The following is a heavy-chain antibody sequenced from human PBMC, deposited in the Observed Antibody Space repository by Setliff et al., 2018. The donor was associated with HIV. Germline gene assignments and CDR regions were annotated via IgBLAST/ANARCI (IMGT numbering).Heavy chain of an antibody. Sequence: SETLSLTCAVFGGSFTDIGGSFTDYYWIWIRQPPGKGLEWIGEINHSGSTHYNPSLKSRFTISVDTSKNQFSLKLSSVTAADTAVYYCARGTAYYNFWSGYSQDYYYYMDVWGKGTTVTVSS. V-gene: IGHV4-34*01. CDR1: GGSFTDIGGSFTDYY. D-gene: IGHD3-3*01. CDR3: ARGTAYYNFWSGYSQDYYYYMDV. J-gene: IGHJ6*03. CDR2: INHSGST.